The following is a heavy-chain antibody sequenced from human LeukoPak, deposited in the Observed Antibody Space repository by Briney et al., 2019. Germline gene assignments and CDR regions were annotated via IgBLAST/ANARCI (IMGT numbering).Heavy chain of an antibody. Sequence: PGGSLRLSCAASGFTFSSYAMSWDRQAPGKGLEWIGEINHSGSTNYNSSLKSRVTISVDTSKNQFSLKLSSVTAADTAVYYCARGRIEHHFDYWGQGTLVTVSS. V-gene: IGHV4-34*01. CDR3: ARGRIEHHFDY. J-gene: IGHJ4*02. CDR1: GFTFSSYA. CDR2: INHSGST.